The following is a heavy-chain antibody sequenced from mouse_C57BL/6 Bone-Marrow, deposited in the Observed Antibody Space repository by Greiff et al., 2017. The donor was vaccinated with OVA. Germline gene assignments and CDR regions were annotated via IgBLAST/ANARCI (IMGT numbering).Heavy chain of an antibody. J-gene: IGHJ1*03. CDR3: ARSSMITTRDWYFDV. CDR1: GYSFTDYN. Sequence: EVKLVESGPELVKPGASVKISCKASGYSFTDYNMNWVKQSNGKSLEWIGVINPNYGTTSYNQKFKGKATLTVDQSSSTAYMQLNSLTSEDSAVYYCARSSMITTRDWYFDVWGTGTTVTVSS. V-gene: IGHV1-39*01. D-gene: IGHD2-4*01. CDR2: INPNYGTT.